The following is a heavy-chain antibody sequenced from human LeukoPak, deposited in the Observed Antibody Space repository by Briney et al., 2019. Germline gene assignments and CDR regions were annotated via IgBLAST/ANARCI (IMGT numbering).Heavy chain of an antibody. CDR3: ARASDDILPGGSDY. D-gene: IGHD3-9*01. V-gene: IGHV4-31*03. Sequence: SETLSPTCTVSGGSISSGGYYWSWIRQHPGEGLGWIGYIYWSGSTYYNPSPKSRVTISVDTSKNQFSLKLSSVTAADTAVYCCARASDDILPGGSDYWGQGTLVTVSS. J-gene: IGHJ4*02. CDR1: GGSISSGGYY. CDR2: IYWSGST.